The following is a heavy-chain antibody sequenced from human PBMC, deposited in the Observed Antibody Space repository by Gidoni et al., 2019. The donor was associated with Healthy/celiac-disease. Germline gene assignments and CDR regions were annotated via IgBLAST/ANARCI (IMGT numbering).Heavy chain of an antibody. J-gene: IGHJ3*02. CDR3: ARLGEWELLGHGAVDI. D-gene: IGHD1-26*01. Sequence: EVLLVASGGGLVKPGGSLRLSCAASAFTFCRYSRNWVRQAPGKGLEWVAAISSSSSYIYYADAVKGRFTISRDNAKNALYRQMNSRRAEDTAVYYCARLGEWELLGHGAVDIWGQGTMVTVSS. V-gene: IGHV3-21*01. CDR1: AFTFCRYS. CDR2: ISSSSSYI.